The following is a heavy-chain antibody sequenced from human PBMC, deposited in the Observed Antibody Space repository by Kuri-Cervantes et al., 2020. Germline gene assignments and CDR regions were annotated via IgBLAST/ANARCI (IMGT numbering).Heavy chain of an antibody. J-gene: IGHJ6*02. CDR2: ISYDGSNK. V-gene: IGHV3-30*03. CDR3: ARENGYNPSSYYYGMDV. D-gene: IGHD5-24*01. Sequence: GESLKISCAASGFTFSSYGMHWVRQAPGKGLEWVAVISYDGSNKYYADSVKGRFTISRDNSKNTLYLQMNSLRAEDTAVYYCARENGYNPSSYYYGMDVWGQGTTVTVSS. CDR1: GFTFSSYG.